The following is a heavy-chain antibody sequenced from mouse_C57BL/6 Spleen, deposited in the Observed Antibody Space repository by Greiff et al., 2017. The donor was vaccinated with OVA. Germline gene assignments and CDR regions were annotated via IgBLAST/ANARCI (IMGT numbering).Heavy chain of an antibody. CDR2: IDPEDGET. V-gene: IGHV14-2*01. D-gene: IGHD2-2*01. CDR1: GFNIKDYY. Sequence: VQLQQSGAELVKPGASVKLSCTASGFNIKDYYMHWVKQRTEQGLEWIGRIDPEDGETKYAPKFPGKATITADTSSNTAYLQLSSLTAEDTAVYYCAREGGVTTIFAYWGQGTLVTVSA. CDR3: AREGGVTTIFAY. J-gene: IGHJ3*01.